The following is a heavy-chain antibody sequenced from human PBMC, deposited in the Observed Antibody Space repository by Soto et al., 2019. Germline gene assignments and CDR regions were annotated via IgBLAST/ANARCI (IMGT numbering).Heavy chain of an antibody. J-gene: IGHJ4*02. CDR3: ARVAY. V-gene: IGHV1-2*02. CDR2: MNPRSGGS. Sequence: ASVKVSCKASGYTFTNYYMHWLRQAPGQGLEWMGWMNPRSGGSKYAQAFQDRVTMTRDASISTAYMEMTSLRHGDTAIYYCARVAYWGPGTQVTVSS. CDR1: GYTFTNYY.